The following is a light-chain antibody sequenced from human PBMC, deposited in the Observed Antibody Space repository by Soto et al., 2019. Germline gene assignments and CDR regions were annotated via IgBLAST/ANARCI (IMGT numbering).Light chain of an antibody. V-gene: IGKV1-5*01. CDR2: DAS. CDR3: QQAYSFPIT. Sequence: DIQMAQSPSTLSASVGDRVTITCRASHSIDSWLAWYQQKPGKAPKVLIYDASLLESGVPSRFSGSGSGTDFTLTINSLQPEDFATYYCQQAYSFPITFGQGTRLEIK. J-gene: IGKJ5*01. CDR1: HSIDSW.